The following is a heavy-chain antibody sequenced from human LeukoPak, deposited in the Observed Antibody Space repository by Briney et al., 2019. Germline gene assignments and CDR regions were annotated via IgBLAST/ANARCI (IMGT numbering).Heavy chain of an antibody. D-gene: IGHD5-24*01. CDR3: ARDGYNLDAFDI. V-gene: IGHV3-74*01. J-gene: IGHJ3*02. CDR1: GFTFSSYW. CDR2: INGDGSST. Sequence: GGSLRLSCSASGFTFSSYWMHWVRHAPGKGLVWVSRINGDGSSTSYADSVKGRFTISRDNAKNTLYLQTSSLSAEDTAVYYCARDGYNLDAFDIWGQGTMVTVSS.